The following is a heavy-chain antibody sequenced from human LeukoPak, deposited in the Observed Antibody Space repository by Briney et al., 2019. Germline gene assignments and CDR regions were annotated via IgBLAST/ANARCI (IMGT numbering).Heavy chain of an antibody. CDR3: AKAVYGGIDDAFDI. CDR1: GFTFDDYA. J-gene: IGHJ3*02. V-gene: IGHV3-43D*03. CDR2: ISWDGGST. D-gene: IGHD4-23*01. Sequence: HSGGSLRLSCAASGFTFDDYAMHWVRQAPGKGLEWVSLISWDGGSTYYADSVKGRFTISRDNSKNSLYLQMNSLRAEDTALYYCAKAVYGGIDDAFDIWGQGTMVTVSS.